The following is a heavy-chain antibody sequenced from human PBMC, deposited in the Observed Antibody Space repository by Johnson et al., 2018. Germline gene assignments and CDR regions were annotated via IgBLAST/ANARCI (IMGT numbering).Heavy chain of an antibody. CDR2: IIPIFGTA. CDR1: GGTFSSYA. V-gene: IGHV1-69*01. D-gene: IGHD6-19*01. Sequence: VQLVESGAEVKKPGSSXKVSCKASGGTFSSYAISWVRQAPGQGLEWMGGIIPIFGTANYAQKFQGRVTITADESTSTAYMELSSRGSEDTAVYYCARAVAGTPYRAFDIWGQGTMVTVSS. J-gene: IGHJ3*02. CDR3: ARAVAGTPYRAFDI.